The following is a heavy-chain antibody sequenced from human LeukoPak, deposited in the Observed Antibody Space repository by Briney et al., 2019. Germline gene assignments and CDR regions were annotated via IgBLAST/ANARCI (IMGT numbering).Heavy chain of an antibody. Sequence: TGGSLRLSCAASGFTFSTYSMNWVRQAPGKGPEWVSSISGSSSYIYYADSVKGRFTISRDNAKNSLYLQMNSLRAEDTAVYYCARDLLMVQWYFDYWGQGTLVTVSS. D-gene: IGHD3-10*01. V-gene: IGHV3-21*01. CDR2: ISGSSSYI. CDR1: GFTFSTYS. CDR3: ARDLLMVQWYFDY. J-gene: IGHJ4*02.